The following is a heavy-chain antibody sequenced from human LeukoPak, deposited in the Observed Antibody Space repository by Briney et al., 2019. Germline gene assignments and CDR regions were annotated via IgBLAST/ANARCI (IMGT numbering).Heavy chain of an antibody. CDR1: GGSISGSGYY. Sequence: SQTLSLTCTVSGGSISGSGYYWSWIRQHPGKGLEWIGYIYYSGSTYYNPSLKSRVTISVDTSKNQFSLKLTSVTAADTAVYYCARYTSLSSNWFDPWGQGTLVTVSS. CDR2: IYYSGST. V-gene: IGHV4-31*03. D-gene: IGHD6-6*01. CDR3: ARYTSLSSNWFDP. J-gene: IGHJ5*02.